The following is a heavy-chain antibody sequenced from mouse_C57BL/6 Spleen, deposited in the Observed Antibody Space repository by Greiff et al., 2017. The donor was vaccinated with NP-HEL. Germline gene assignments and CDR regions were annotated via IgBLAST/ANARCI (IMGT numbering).Heavy chain of an antibody. Sequence: EVQLQQSGPELVKPGASVKISCKASGYSFTDYNMNWVKQSNGKSLEWIGVINHNYGNTRYNQKFKGKATLTVDQSSSTAYMQLNSLTSEDAAVYYCASEVDYDYGYYAMDYWGQGTSVTVSS. CDR3: ASEVDYDYGYYAMDY. D-gene: IGHD2-4*01. J-gene: IGHJ4*01. V-gene: IGHV1-39*01. CDR1: GYSFTDYN. CDR2: INHNYGNT.